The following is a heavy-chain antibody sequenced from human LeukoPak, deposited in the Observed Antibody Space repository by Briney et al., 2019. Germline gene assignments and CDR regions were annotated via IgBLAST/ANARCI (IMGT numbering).Heavy chain of an antibody. V-gene: IGHV3-9*01. D-gene: IGHD3-10*01. CDR3: AKETMVRGPFDY. CDR2: IHWNSLGI. J-gene: IGHJ4*02. CDR1: GFTFDDYA. Sequence: PGGSLRLSCAASGFTFDDYAMYWVRQPPGKGLEWVSGIHWNSLGISYADSVKGRFTISRDNAKNSLYLEMNSLRAEDTAFYYCAKETMVRGPFDYWGQGTLVTVSS.